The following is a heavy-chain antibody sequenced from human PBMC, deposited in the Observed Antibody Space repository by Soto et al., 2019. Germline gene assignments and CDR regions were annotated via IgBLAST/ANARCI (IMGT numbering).Heavy chain of an antibody. V-gene: IGHV3-30-3*01. Sequence: QVELVESGGGVVQPGRSLRLSCAASGFTFSSYTIHWVRQAPGKGLEWVAVISHDGSHKYYADFVKGRFTISRDNSKNTVYLQTNSLRAEDTAVYYCARAPAPDYGGVGDYWGQGTLVTGSS. CDR2: ISHDGSHK. CDR1: GFTFSSYT. J-gene: IGHJ4*02. D-gene: IGHD4-17*01. CDR3: ARAPAPDYGGVGDY.